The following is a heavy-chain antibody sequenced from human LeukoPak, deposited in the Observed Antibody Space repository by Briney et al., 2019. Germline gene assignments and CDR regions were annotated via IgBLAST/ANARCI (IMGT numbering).Heavy chain of an antibody. CDR3: AKDGDYGSGSYYKSYFDY. CDR1: GFTFSSYW. J-gene: IGHJ4*02. CDR2: IKPDGGEK. D-gene: IGHD3-10*01. Sequence: GGSLRLSCAASGFTFSSYWMSWVRQAPGKGLEWVANIKPDGGEKYYVDSVKGRFTISRDNAKNTLYLQMNSLRAEDTAVYYCAKDGDYGSGSYYKSYFDYWGQGTLVTVSS. V-gene: IGHV3-7*01.